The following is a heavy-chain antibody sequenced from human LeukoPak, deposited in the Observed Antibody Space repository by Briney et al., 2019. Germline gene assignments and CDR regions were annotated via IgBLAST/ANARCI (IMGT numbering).Heavy chain of an antibody. CDR3: ATLAHLVGATIDY. J-gene: IGHJ4*02. CDR1: GFTFDFYA. Sequence: GGSLRLSCAASGFTFDFYAMAWVRQVPGKGLEWVSAIGSTGDNTNYADSVKGRFTISRDNSKNTLFLQMNSLRAEDTAVYYCATLAHLVGATIDYWGQGTLVTVSS. D-gene: IGHD1-26*01. V-gene: IGHV3-23*01. CDR2: IGSTGDNT.